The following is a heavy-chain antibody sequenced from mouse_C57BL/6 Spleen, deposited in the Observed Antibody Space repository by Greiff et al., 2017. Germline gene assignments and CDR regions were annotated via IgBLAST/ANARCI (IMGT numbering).Heavy chain of an antibody. CDR3: VRYDYARGYFDV. CDR2: IRSKSSNYAT. D-gene: IGHD1-1*02. J-gene: IGHJ1*03. Sequence: EVQRVESGGGLVQPKGSLKLSCAASGFTFNTYAMHWVRQAPGKGLEWVARIRSKSSNYATYYADSVKDRFTISRDESQSMLYLQMNNLKTEDTAMYYCVRYDYARGYFDVWGTGTTVTVSS. CDR1: GFTFNTYA. V-gene: IGHV10-3*01.